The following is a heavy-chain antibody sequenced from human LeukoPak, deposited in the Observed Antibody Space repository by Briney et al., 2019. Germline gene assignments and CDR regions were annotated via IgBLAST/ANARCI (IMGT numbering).Heavy chain of an antibody. Sequence: GGSLRLSCAASGFTFSSYGMHWVRQAPGKGLEWVAVISCDGSNKYYADSVKGRFTISRDNSKNTLYLQMNSLRAEDTAVYYCAKVQLLPTYYYYYGMDVWGQGTTVTVSS. CDR3: AKVQLLPTYYYYYGMDV. CDR2: ISCDGSNK. J-gene: IGHJ6*02. CDR1: GFTFSSYG. V-gene: IGHV3-30*18. D-gene: IGHD2-15*01.